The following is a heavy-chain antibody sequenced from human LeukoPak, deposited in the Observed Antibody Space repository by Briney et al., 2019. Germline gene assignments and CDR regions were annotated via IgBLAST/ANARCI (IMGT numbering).Heavy chain of an antibody. Sequence: ASVKVSCKASGGTFSSYTISWVRQAPGQGLEWMGRIIPILGIANYAQKFQGRVTITADKSTSTAYMELSSLRSEDTAVYYCARGPPAAPGPFDYRGQGTLVTVSS. CDR1: GGTFSSYT. D-gene: IGHD2-2*01. CDR2: IIPILGIA. CDR3: ARGPPAAPGPFDY. J-gene: IGHJ4*02. V-gene: IGHV1-69*02.